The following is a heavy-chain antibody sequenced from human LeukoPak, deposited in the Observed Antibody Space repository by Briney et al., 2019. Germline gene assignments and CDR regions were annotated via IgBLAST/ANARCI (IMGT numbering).Heavy chain of an antibody. Sequence: ASVKVSCKASGYTFTGYYMHWVRQAPGQGLEWMGWINPNSGGTNYAQKFQGRVTMTRDTSISTAYMELSRLRSDDTAVYYCARDIVVVTAIPDYYFDYWGQGTLVTVSS. CDR2: INPNSGGT. D-gene: IGHD2-21*02. V-gene: IGHV1-2*02. CDR1: GYTFTGYY. CDR3: ARDIVVVTAIPDYYFDY. J-gene: IGHJ4*02.